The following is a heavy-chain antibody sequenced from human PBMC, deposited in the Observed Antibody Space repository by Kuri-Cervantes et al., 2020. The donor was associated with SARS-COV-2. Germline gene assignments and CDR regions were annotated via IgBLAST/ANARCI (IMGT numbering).Heavy chain of an antibody. J-gene: IGHJ3*02. CDR2: LKEDGSQT. CDR3: ARDPYRSDNAFGAFDM. CDR1: GFALRKHH. V-gene: IGHV3-7*01. D-gene: IGHD6-19*01. Sequence: ETLSLTCAASGFALRKHHMKWVRQASGKGLEWVANLKEDGSQTSYLDSVKGRFTISRDNAKNLLYLQMDGLRGEDTALYYCARDPYRSDNAFGAFDMWGQGTMVTVSS.